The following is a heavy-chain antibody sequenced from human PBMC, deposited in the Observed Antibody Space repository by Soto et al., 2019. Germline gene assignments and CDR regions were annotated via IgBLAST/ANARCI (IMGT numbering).Heavy chain of an antibody. D-gene: IGHD5-18*01. Sequence: GGSLRLSCAASGFTFSSYAMSWVRQAPGKGLEWVSAISGSGGSTYYADSVKGRFTISRDNSKNTRYLQMNSLRAEDTAVYYCAKDPRYSFYYYYYYMDVWGKGTTVTVSS. CDR1: GFTFSSYA. J-gene: IGHJ6*03. CDR2: ISGSGGST. V-gene: IGHV3-23*01. CDR3: AKDPRYSFYYYYYYMDV.